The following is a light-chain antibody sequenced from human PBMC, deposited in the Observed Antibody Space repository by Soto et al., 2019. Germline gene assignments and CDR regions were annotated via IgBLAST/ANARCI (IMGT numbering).Light chain of an antibody. CDR3: KRCSNPPIT. CDR2: DAS. V-gene: IGKV3-11*01. CDR1: QSVSSY. Sequence: IVLTQSPATLSFSPGERATLSCRASQSVSSYLAWYQQKPGQAPRLLIYDASNRATGIPARFSGSGSGTDFTLTISSLEPEDFAVYYSKRCSNPPITFGHVTGLEIX. J-gene: IGKJ5*01.